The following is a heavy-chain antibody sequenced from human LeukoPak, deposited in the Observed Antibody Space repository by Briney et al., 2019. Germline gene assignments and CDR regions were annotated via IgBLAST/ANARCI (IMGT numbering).Heavy chain of an antibody. CDR2: IGGSGAAT. CDR1: GFTFSSYV. V-gene: IGHV3-23*01. D-gene: IGHD6-6*01. J-gene: IGHJ4*02. Sequence: GGSLRLSCAASGFTFSSYVMNWVRQAPGKGLEWVSIIGGSGAATHHADSVKGRFTISRENSKNMLHLQMNSLRAEDTAIYYCAKVAFNSSSGHRYFDHWGQGTLVTVSS. CDR3: AKVAFNSSSGHRYFDH.